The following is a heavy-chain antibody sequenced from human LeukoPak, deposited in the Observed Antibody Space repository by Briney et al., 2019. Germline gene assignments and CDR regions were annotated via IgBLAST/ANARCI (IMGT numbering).Heavy chain of an antibody. CDR3: ARSHSSSWFDY. Sequence: GRSLRLACAASGFTFSSYWISWVSQAAGKGLGWVANIKQDGSEKYYVDSVKGRFTISRDNAKNSLYLQMNSLRAEDTAVYYCARSHSSSWFDYWGQGTLVTVSS. V-gene: IGHV3-7*01. CDR1: GFTFSSYW. CDR2: IKQDGSEK. D-gene: IGHD6-13*01. J-gene: IGHJ4*02.